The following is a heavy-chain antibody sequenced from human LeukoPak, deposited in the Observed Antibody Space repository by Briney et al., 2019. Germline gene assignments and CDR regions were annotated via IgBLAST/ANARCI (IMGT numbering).Heavy chain of an antibody. CDR3: ARDWGSYYGSGGERVYYYYGMDV. Sequence: GGSLRLSCAASGFTFSSYSMNWVRLAPGKGLEWVSSISSSSSYIYYADSVKGRFTISRDNAKNSLYLQMNSLRAEDTAVYYCARDWGSYYGSGGERVYYYYGMDVWGQGTTVTVSS. D-gene: IGHD3-10*01. V-gene: IGHV3-21*01. J-gene: IGHJ6*02. CDR1: GFTFSSYS. CDR2: ISSSSSYI.